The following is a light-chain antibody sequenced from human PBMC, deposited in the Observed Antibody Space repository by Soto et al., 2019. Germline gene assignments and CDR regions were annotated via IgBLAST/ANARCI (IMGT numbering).Light chain of an antibody. V-gene: IGLV2-14*01. CDR3: SSYTSSSPHVV. CDR2: EVS. Sequence: QLVLTQPASVSGSPGQSITISCTGTSSDVGGYNYVSWYQQHPGKAPKLMIYEVSNRPSGVSNRFSGSKSGNTASLTISGLQAEDEADYYCSSYTSSSPHVVFGGGTKLTVL. J-gene: IGLJ2*01. CDR1: SSDVGGYNY.